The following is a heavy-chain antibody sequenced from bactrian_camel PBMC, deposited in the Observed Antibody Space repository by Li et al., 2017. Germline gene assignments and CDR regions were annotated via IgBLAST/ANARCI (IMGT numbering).Heavy chain of an antibody. V-gene: IGHV3S40*01. Sequence: DVQLVESGGGSVQAGGALRLSCATSGYAFGSGPMSWFRQAPGKQREGVATIYTSDPITYYADSVKGRFTISLDRARGTMNLQMNSLKPEDTAMYYCAAGSVAPRLAAELYRYWGQGTQVTVS. CDR3: AAGSVAPRLAAELYRY. CDR1: GYAFGSGP. D-gene: IGHD7*01. CDR2: IYTSDPIT. J-gene: IGHJ4*01.